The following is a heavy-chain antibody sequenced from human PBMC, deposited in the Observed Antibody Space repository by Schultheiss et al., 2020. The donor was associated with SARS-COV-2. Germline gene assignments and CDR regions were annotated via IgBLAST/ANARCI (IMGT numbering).Heavy chain of an antibody. J-gene: IGHJ4*02. D-gene: IGHD6-6*01. CDR2: IYHSGST. CDR1: GGSISSGGYS. CDR3: AILPVRYSSSPRTAGDY. V-gene: IGHV4-30-2*01. Sequence: SETLSLTCAVSGGSISSGGYSWSWIRQPPGKGLEWIGYIYHSGSTYYNPSLKSRVTISVDRSKNQFSLKLSSVTAADTAVYYCAILPVRYSSSPRTAGDYWGQGTLVTVSS.